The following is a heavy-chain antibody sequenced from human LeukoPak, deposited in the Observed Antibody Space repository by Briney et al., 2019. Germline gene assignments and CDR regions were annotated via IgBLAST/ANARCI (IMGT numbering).Heavy chain of an antibody. J-gene: IGHJ4*02. V-gene: IGHV1-8*01. D-gene: IGHD3-16*02. CDR3: AKDQPTLGWGSYPHFDY. CDR2: MNPNSGNT. Sequence: ASVKVSCKASGYTFTSYDINWVRQATGQGLEWMGWMNPNSGNTGYAQEFQGRVTMTRNTSISTAYMELSSLRAEDTAVYYCAKDQPTLGWGSYPHFDYWGQGTLVTVSS. CDR1: GYTFTSYD.